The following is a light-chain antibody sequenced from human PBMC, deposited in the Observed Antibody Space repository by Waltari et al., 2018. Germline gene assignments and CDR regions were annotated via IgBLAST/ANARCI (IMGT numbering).Light chain of an antibody. CDR2: WAS. CDR3: QQCYSAPCN. Sequence: EIVLTQSPGTLSLSPGARATLSCRASQSVSSYLAWYQQKPGQPPKLLISWASTRESGVPDRFIGSGSGTDFTLTINSLQAEDVAIYYCQQCYSAPCNFGQGTKVEIK. J-gene: IGKJ2*02. CDR1: QSVSSY. V-gene: IGKV3-15*01.